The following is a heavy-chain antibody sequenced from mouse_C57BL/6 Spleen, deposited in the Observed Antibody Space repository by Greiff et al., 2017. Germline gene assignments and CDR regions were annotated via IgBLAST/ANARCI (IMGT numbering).Heavy chain of an antibody. V-gene: IGHV1-80*01. J-gene: IGHJ1*03. CDR1: GYAFSSYW. Sequence: VQLQQSGAELVKPGASVKISCKASGYAFSSYWMNWVKQRPGKGLEWIGQIYPGDGDTNYNGKFKGKATLTADKSSSTAYMQLSSLTSEYSAVYFCARLCGSSYRYFDVWGTGTTVTVSS. D-gene: IGHD1-1*01. CDR2: IYPGDGDT. CDR3: ARLCGSSYRYFDV.